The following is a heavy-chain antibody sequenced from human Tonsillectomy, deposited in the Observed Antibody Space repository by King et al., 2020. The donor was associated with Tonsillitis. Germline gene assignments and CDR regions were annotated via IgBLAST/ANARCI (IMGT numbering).Heavy chain of an antibody. D-gene: IGHD3-10*01. CDR2: INHSGST. V-gene: IGHV4-34*01. J-gene: IGHJ4*02. Sequence: VQLQQWGAGLLKPSETLSLTCAVYGGSFSGYYWSWIRQPPGKGLEWIGEINHSGSTNYNPSLKSRVTVSVDTSKNQFSLKLSSVTAADTAVYYCARGGELLWFGSGRKYFDYWGQGALVTVSS. CDR1: GGSFSGYY. CDR3: ARGGELLWFGSGRKYFDY.